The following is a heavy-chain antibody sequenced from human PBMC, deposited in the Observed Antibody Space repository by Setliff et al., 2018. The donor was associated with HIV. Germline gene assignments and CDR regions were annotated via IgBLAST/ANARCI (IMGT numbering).Heavy chain of an antibody. D-gene: IGHD3-22*01. CDR3: ARVWYYYDTSGYYYSYYIDV. CDR2: IYSTGST. V-gene: IGHV4-4*09. Sequence: KSSETLSLTCTVSGGSISSYYWSWIRQPPGKGLEWIGYIYSTGSTKYNPSLKSRVTMPLDTSKSQFSLKMTSVTPADTAVYYCARVWYYYDTSGYYYSYYIDVWGKGTTVTVSS. CDR1: GGSISSYY. J-gene: IGHJ6*03.